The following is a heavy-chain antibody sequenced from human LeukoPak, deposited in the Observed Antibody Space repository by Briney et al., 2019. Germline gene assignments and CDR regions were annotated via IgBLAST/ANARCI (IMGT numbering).Heavy chain of an antibody. V-gene: IGHV4-59*01. Sequence: GSLRLSCAASGFTFSNYEMHWVRQPPGKGLEWIGYIYYSGSTNYNPSLKSRVTISVDMSKNQFSLKLSSVTAADTAVYYCAREITMVRGVSWFDPWGQGTLVTVSS. J-gene: IGHJ5*02. CDR3: AREITMVRGVSWFDP. D-gene: IGHD3-10*01. CDR2: IYYSGST. CDR1: GFTFSNYE.